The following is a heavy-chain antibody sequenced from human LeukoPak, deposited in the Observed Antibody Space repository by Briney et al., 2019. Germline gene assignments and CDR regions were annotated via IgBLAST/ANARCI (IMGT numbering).Heavy chain of an antibody. D-gene: IGHD3-22*01. CDR3: ARAPSRDSSGPYGMDV. CDR2: IIPIFGIA. CDR1: GGTFSSYA. J-gene: IGHJ6*02. Sequence: SVKVSCKASGGTFSSYAISWVRQAPGQGLEWMGRIIPIFGIANYAQKFQDRVTITADKSTSTAYMELSSLRSEDTAVYYCARAPSRDSSGPYGMDVWGQGTTVTVSS. V-gene: IGHV1-69*04.